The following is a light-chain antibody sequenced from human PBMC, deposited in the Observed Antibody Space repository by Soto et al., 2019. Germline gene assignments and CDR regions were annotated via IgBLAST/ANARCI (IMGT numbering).Light chain of an antibody. J-gene: IGKJ4*01. Sequence: EIVLTQSPATVSLSPGERATLSCRASQSVSSYLAWYQQKPGQAPRLLIYDASNWATGIPARFSGSGSGTDFTLTISSLEPGDFAVYDCQQRSNWPPLTFGGGTKVEIK. CDR1: QSVSSY. CDR2: DAS. V-gene: IGKV3-11*01. CDR3: QQRSNWPPLT.